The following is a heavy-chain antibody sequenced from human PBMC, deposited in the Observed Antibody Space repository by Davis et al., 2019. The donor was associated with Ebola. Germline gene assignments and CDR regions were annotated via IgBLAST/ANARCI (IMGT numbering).Heavy chain of an antibody. CDR2: IIPIFGTA. J-gene: IGHJ5*02. Sequence: SVKVSCKASGGTFSSYAISWVRQAPGQGLEWMGGIIPIFGTANYAQKFQGRVTITAGESTSTAYMELSSLRSEDTAVYYCAQAQWLGDNWFDPWGQGTLVTVSS. V-gene: IGHV1-69*13. CDR3: AQAQWLGDNWFDP. CDR1: GGTFSSYA. D-gene: IGHD6-19*01.